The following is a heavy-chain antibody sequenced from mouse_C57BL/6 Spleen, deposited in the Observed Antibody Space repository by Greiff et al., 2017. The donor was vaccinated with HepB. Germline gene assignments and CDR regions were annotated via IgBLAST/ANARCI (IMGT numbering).Heavy chain of an antibody. CDR1: GYTFTGYW. V-gene: IGHV1-9*01. CDR2: ILPGSGST. Sequence: VQLQQSGAELMKPGASVKLSCKATGYTFTGYWIEWVKQRPGHGLEWIGEILPGSGSTNYNEKFKGKATFTADTSSNTADMQLSSLTTEDSAIYYCARRAVTGYWYFDVWGTGTTVTVSS. D-gene: IGHD2-2*01. CDR3: ARRAVTGYWYFDV. J-gene: IGHJ1*03.